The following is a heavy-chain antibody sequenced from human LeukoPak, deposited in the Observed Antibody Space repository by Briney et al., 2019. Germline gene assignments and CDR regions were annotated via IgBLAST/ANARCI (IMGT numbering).Heavy chain of an antibody. CDR2: IIPILGIA. CDR1: GGTFSSYA. CDR3: ARRFRTTGYSSGWYWFDP. Sequence: SVKVSCKASGGTFSSYAISWVRQAPGQGLEWMGRIIPILGIANYAQKLQGRVTMTTDTSTSTAYMELRSLRSDDTAVYYCARRFRTTGYSSGWYWFDPWGQGTPVTVSS. V-gene: IGHV1-69*04. D-gene: IGHD6-19*01. J-gene: IGHJ5*02.